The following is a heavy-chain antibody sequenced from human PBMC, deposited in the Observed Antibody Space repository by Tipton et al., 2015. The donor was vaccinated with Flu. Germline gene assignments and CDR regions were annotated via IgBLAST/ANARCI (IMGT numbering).Heavy chain of an antibody. D-gene: IGHD6-13*01. CDR2: IFYRGTT. CDR3: ARGRGAAAGNFDY. CDR1: SGSLSSGAYY. Sequence: TLSLTCTVSSGSLSSGAYYWGWIRQPPGKGLEWIGSIFYRGTTYYNPSLKSRVTISIDTSKNHFSLTVNSVTAADTAVYYCARGRGAAAGNFDYWGQGTLVTVSS. V-gene: IGHV4-39*07. J-gene: IGHJ4*02.